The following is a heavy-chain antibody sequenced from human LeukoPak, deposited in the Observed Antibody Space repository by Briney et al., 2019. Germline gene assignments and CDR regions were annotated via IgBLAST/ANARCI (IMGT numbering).Heavy chain of an antibody. D-gene: IGHD5-12*01. CDR3: AKGFSPRATRDYFDY. CDR2: IAYDGSNI. Sequence: PGGSLRLSCAASGFTFSSYGMHWVRQAPGKGLEWVAVIAYDGSNIYYADSVKGRFTISRDNSKNTLYLQMNSLRAEDTAVYYCAKGFSPRATRDYFDYWGQGTLVTVSS. V-gene: IGHV3-30*18. CDR1: GFTFSSYG. J-gene: IGHJ4*02.